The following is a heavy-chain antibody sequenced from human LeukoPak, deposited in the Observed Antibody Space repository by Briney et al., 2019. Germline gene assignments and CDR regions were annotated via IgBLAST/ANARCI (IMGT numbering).Heavy chain of an antibody. V-gene: IGHV1-2*02. CDR3: AKEDQAAAGHY. J-gene: IGHJ4*02. D-gene: IGHD6-13*01. CDR1: GYTYTGYY. CDR2: INPNSGGT. Sequence: ASVKVSSKASGYTYTGYYMHWVRQAPGQGLEWMGWINPNSGGTNYAQKFQGRVTMTRDTSISTAYMELSRLRSDDTAVYYCAKEDQAAAGHYWGQGTLVTVSS.